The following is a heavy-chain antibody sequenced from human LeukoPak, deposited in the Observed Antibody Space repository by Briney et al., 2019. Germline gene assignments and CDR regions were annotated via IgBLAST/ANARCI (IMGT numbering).Heavy chain of an antibody. Sequence: SVKVSCKASGGTFTSYAISWVRQAPGQGLEWMGGIIPIFGTANYAHKFQGRVTITADESTTTAFMEMSRLTSEDTALYHCALVTTFGPAGAFDIWGQGTMVTVSS. CDR2: IIPIFGTA. D-gene: IGHD3-16*01. V-gene: IGHV1-69*13. J-gene: IGHJ3*02. CDR1: GGTFTSYA. CDR3: ALVTTFGPAGAFDI.